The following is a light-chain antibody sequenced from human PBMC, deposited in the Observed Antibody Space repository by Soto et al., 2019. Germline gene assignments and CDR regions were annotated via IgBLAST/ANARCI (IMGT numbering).Light chain of an antibody. CDR2: AAS. Sequence: EVVLTQSPGSLSLSPGEGATLSCRGSQSVSSSYLAWYQQKRGQAPRLLIYAASSRATGIPDRFSGSGSGTDFTLTISRLEPEDFAVYYCQQYGSSSWTFGQGTKVDIK. CDR1: QSVSSSY. J-gene: IGKJ1*01. CDR3: QQYGSSSWT. V-gene: IGKV3-20*01.